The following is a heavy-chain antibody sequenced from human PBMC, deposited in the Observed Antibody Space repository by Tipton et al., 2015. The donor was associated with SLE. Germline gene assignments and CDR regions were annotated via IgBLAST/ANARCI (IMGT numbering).Heavy chain of an antibody. CDR3: ARGTQYYDFSSGPLRYFDY. V-gene: IGHV4-59*11. CDR2: ISDSGST. D-gene: IGHD3-3*01. J-gene: IGHJ4*02. Sequence: TLSLTCAVSGGSISGHYWGWIRQPPGKGLEWIGYISDSGSTNYNPSLKSRVTISVDTSNNQFSLKLISVTAADTAVFYCARGTQYYDFSSGPLRYFDYWGQGTLVTVSS. CDR1: GGSISGHY.